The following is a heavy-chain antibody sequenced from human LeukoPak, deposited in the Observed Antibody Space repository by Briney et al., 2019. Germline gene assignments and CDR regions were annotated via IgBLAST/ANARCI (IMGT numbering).Heavy chain of an antibody. J-gene: IGHJ2*01. CDR3: ARGHDLLSGPFDL. V-gene: IGHV4-59*11. CDR2: IYYNGRT. CDR1: GGSISSHY. D-gene: IGHD3-3*01. Sequence: SETLSLSCTVSGGSISSHYWSWIRQPPGEGLEWIGYIYYNGRTNYSPSLKSRVTISVDTSKNLFSLRLTSVTTADTAVYYCARGHDLLSGPFDLWGRGTLVTVSS.